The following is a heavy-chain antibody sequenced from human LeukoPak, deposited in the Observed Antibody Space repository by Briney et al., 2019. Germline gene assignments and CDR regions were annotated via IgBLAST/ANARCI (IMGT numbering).Heavy chain of an antibody. Sequence: SETLSLTCAVYGGSFSGYYWSWIRQPQGKGLEWIGEINHSGSTNYNPSLKSRVTISVDTSKNQFSLKLSSVTAADTAVYYCARGRFYYYMDVWGKGTTVTVSS. J-gene: IGHJ6*03. CDR1: GGSFSGYY. CDR2: INHSGST. D-gene: IGHD3-16*01. CDR3: ARGRFYYYMDV. V-gene: IGHV4-34*01.